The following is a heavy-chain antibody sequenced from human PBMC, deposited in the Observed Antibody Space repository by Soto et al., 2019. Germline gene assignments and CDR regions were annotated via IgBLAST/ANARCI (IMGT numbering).Heavy chain of an antibody. Sequence: PGGSLRLSCAASGFTFSSYSMNWVRQAPGKGLEWVSSISSSSSYIYYADSVKGRFTISRDNAKNSLYLQMNSLRAEDTAVYYCARDLGRYCSSTSCYTSPRYYYYGMDVWGQGTTVTVSS. CDR1: GFTFSSYS. CDR3: ARDLGRYCSSTSCYTSPRYYYYGMDV. J-gene: IGHJ6*02. CDR2: ISSSSSYI. D-gene: IGHD2-2*02. V-gene: IGHV3-21*01.